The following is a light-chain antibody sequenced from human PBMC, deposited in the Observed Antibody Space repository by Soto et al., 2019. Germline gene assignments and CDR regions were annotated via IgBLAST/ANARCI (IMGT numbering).Light chain of an antibody. J-gene: IGKJ1*01. CDR2: GAS. CDR1: QFVGTN. CDR3: QQYNDRPRT. Sequence: ELVMTQSPATLAVAPCEGGTLSFRASQFVGTNLAWYQHRPGQAPRLLIYGASTRAIGVPARFSGSGSGTEFTLTISSLQSEDFAVYYCQQYNDRPRTFGQGTKV. V-gene: IGKV3-15*01.